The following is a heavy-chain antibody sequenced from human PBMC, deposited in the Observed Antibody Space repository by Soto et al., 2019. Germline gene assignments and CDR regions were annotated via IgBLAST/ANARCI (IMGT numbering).Heavy chain of an antibody. Sequence: ASVKVSCKASGYTFTSYYMHWVRQAPGQGLEWMGIINPSGGSTSYAQKFQGRVTMTRDTSTSTVYMELSSLRSEDTAVYYCARDSIMITFGGVISSFDYWGQGTLVTVSS. CDR2: INPSGGST. CDR3: ARDSIMITFGGVISSFDY. CDR1: GYTFTSYY. J-gene: IGHJ4*02. V-gene: IGHV1-46*03. D-gene: IGHD3-16*01.